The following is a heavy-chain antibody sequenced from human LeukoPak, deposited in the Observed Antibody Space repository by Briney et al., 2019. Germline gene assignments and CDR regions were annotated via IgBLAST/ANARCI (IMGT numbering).Heavy chain of an antibody. J-gene: IGHJ4*02. CDR1: GFTFSSYA. CDR3: AKDPGVEVLFDC. D-gene: IGHD3-10*01. CDR2: ISGRGGST. Sequence: PGGSLRLSCAASGFTFSSYAMSWVRQAPGKGLEWVSAISGRGGSTYYADSVKGRFTISRDNSKNTLYLQMNSLRAEDTAVYYCAKDPGVEVLFDCWGQGTLVTVSS. V-gene: IGHV3-23*01.